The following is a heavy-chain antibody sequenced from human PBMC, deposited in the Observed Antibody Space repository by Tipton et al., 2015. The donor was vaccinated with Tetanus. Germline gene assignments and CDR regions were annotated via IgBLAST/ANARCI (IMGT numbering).Heavy chain of an antibody. CDR1: GFRFSDYY. Sequence: SLRLSCAASGFRFSDYYVTWVRQAPGKGLEWVSSISARSDYVYYADSVKGRFTVSRDNANDSLYLQMSRLRVEDTAVYYCATFNSDHVFGYIDYWGRGALVTVSS. J-gene: IGHJ4*02. V-gene: IGHV3-21*06. D-gene: IGHD3-22*01. CDR3: ATFNSDHVFGYIDY. CDR2: ISARSDYV.